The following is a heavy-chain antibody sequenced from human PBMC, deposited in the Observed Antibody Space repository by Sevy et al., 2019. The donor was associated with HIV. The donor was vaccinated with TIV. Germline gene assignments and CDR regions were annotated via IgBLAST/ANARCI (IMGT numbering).Heavy chain of an antibody. CDR2: TRNKADSYTT. V-gene: IGHV3-72*01. CDR3: ATHAGIAAAGRVFDY. J-gene: IGHJ4*02. Sequence: GGSLRLSWAASGFTFSDHYMEWVRQAPGKGLEWVGRTRNKADSYTTEYAASVKGRFTISRDDSKNSLYLQMNSLKTEDTAVYYCATHAGIAAAGRVFDYWGQGSLVTVSS. D-gene: IGHD6-13*01. CDR1: GFTFSDHY.